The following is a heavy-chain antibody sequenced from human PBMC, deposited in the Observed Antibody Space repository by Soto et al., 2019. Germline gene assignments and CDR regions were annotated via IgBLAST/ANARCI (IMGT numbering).Heavy chain of an antibody. CDR1: GFTFSSYG. D-gene: IGHD3-10*01. Sequence: QVQLVESGGGVVQPGESLRLSCAGSGFTFSSYGMDWVRQAPGKGLEWVAVISYDGSNKYYVDSVKGRFTISRDNSKNTLYLQMNSLRAEDTAVYYCAKDRMGAGIRGYFDYWARECWSPSPQ. CDR2: ISYDGSNK. CDR3: AKDRMGAGIRGYFDY. J-gene: IGHJ4*02. V-gene: IGHV3-30*18.